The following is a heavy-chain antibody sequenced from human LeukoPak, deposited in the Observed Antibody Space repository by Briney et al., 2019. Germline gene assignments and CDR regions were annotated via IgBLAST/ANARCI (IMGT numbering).Heavy chain of an antibody. D-gene: IGHD6-13*01. CDR3: ARDFLHQLGGDY. Sequence: PGGSLRLSCAASGFTFSSYEMNWVRQAPGKGLEWVSYISSSGSTIYYADSVKGRFTISRDNAKNSLYLQMNSLRAEDTAVYYCARDFLHQLGGDYWCQGTLVTVSS. CDR1: GFTFSSYE. J-gene: IGHJ4*02. CDR2: ISSSGSTI. V-gene: IGHV3-48*03.